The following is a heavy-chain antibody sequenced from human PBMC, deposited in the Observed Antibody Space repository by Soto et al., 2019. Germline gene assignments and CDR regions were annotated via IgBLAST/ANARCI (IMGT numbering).Heavy chain of an antibody. CDR3: ARSRHGSGSYTHCSYGLDV. D-gene: IGHD3-10*01. Sequence: QVQLVESGGGVVQPGRSLRLSCAASGFTFISYAMHWVRQAPGKGLEWVAVRSFDGSTDYYADSVKGRFTISRDNSKHTVYLQMNSLRSEDTAVYYCARSRHGSGSYTHCSYGLDVWGQGTTVTVSS. J-gene: IGHJ6*02. CDR2: RSFDGSTD. V-gene: IGHV3-30-3*01. CDR1: GFTFISYA.